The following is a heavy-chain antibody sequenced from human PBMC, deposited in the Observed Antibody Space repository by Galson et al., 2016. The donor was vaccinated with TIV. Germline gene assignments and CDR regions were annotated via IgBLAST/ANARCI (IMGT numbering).Heavy chain of an antibody. CDR1: EGTLTSYS. Sequence: SVKVSCKASEGTLTSYSVSWVRQAPGQGLEWMGEIIRIFGTVNYAQKFQGSLTITTDESTSAVYMELSSLRSEDTAVYYCARVCGSYSCYLGGWGRGTTVTVSS. D-gene: IGHD1-26*01. V-gene: IGHV1-69*05. CDR2: IIRIFGTV. J-gene: IGHJ6*04. CDR3: ARVCGSYSCYLGG.